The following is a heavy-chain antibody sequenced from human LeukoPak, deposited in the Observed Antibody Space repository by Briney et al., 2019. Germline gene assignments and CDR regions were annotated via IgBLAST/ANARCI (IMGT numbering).Heavy chain of an antibody. CDR2: IYYSGST. V-gene: IGHV4-59*01. D-gene: IGHD3-22*01. CDR3: ARVTGYMIEDYFDY. Sequence: SETLSLTCAVSGGSISSYYWSWIRQPPGKGLEWIGYIYYSGSTNYNPSLKSRVTISVDTSKNQFSLKLSSVTAADTAVYYCARVTGYMIEDYFDYWGQGTLVTVSS. J-gene: IGHJ4*02. CDR1: GGSISSYY.